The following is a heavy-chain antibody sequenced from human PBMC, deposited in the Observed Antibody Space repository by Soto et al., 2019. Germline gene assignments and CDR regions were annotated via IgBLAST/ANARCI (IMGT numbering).Heavy chain of an antibody. Sequence: EVQLVESGGGLVQPGGSLRLSGAASGFTLSSYWMHWVRQAPGRELMWVSRIRSDGTDALHADSVKGRFTISRDNARNTVYLQMPSLRAEDTAVYFWALDQTVPGPATLDSWGQGNLVAVSS. CDR2: IRSDGTDA. CDR1: GFTLSSYW. V-gene: IGHV3-74*01. D-gene: IGHD6-19*01. CDR3: ALDQTVPGPATLDS. J-gene: IGHJ4*02.